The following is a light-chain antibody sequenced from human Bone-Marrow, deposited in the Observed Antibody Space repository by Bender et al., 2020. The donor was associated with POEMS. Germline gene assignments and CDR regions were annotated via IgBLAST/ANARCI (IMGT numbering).Light chain of an antibody. Sequence: QSALTQPRSVSGSPGQSVTLSCTGTSNDVGGYKYVSWYQQHPGKAPKLMIYDTSQRPSGVPDRFSGSKSGNTASLTISGLQADDEADYYCCSHAGAHFPFGGGTKLTVL. CDR3: CSHAGAHFP. CDR1: SNDVGGYKY. J-gene: IGLJ2*01. CDR2: DTS. V-gene: IGLV2-11*01.